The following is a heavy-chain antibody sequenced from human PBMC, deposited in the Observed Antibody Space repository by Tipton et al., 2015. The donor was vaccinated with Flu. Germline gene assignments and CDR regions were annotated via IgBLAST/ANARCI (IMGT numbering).Heavy chain of an antibody. J-gene: IGHJ4*02. D-gene: IGHD6-13*01. V-gene: IGHV4-4*07. CDR1: GGSISSYY. CDR3: ARDRQQLALYYFDY. CDR2: IYTSGST. Sequence: TLSLTCTVSGGSISSYYWSWIRQPAGKGLEWIGRIYTSGSTNYNPSLKSRVTMSVGTSKNQFSLKLSSVTAADTAVYYCARDRQQLALYYFDYWGQGTLVTVSS.